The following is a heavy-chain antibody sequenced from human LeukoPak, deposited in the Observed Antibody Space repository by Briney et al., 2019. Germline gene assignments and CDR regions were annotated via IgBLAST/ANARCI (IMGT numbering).Heavy chain of an antibody. CDR2: ISYDGSNK. CDR3: ARDQETYYYDSSGYWNAFDI. J-gene: IGHJ3*02. Sequence: PGRSLRLSCAASGFTFSSYAMHWVRQAPGKGLEWVAVISYDGSNKYYADSVKGRFTISRDNSKNTLYLQMNSLRAEDTAVYYCARDQETYYYDSSGYWNAFDIWGQGTMVTVSS. D-gene: IGHD3-22*01. V-gene: IGHV3-30-3*01. CDR1: GFTFSSYA.